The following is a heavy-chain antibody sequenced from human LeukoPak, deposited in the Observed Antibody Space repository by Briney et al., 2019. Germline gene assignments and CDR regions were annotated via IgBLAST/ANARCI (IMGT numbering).Heavy chain of an antibody. J-gene: IGHJ4*02. V-gene: IGHV3-30*18. D-gene: IGHD5-24*01. CDR3: AKDHGRDGYNFDY. CDR1: GFTFSSYG. Sequence: GGSLRLSCAASGFTFSSYGMHWVRQAPGKGPEWVAVISYDGSNKYYADSVKGRFTISRDNSKNTLYLQMNSLRAEDTAVYYCAKDHGRDGYNFDYWGQGTLVTVSS. CDR2: ISYDGSNK.